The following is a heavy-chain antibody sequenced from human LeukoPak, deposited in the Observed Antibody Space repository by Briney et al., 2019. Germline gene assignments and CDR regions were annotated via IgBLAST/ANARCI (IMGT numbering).Heavy chain of an antibody. V-gene: IGHV1-18*01. J-gene: IGHJ5*02. CDR2: ISAYNGNT. Sequence: ASVKVSCKASGYTFTSYGISWVRQAPGQGLEWMGWISAYNGNTNYAQKLQGRVTMTTDTSTSTAYMELRSLRSDDTAVYYCARVPSYQLPRGPQYNWFDPWGQGTLVTVSP. CDR3: ARVPSYQLPRGPQYNWFDP. CDR1: GYTFTSYG. D-gene: IGHD2-2*01.